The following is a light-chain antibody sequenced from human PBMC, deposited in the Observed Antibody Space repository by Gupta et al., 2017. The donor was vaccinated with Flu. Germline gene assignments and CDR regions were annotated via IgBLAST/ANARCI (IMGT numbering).Light chain of an antibody. CDR1: HSGGSD. CDR3: QKQCGEYT. J-gene: IGKJ2*01. Sequence: SLAPLSLAPGECASLSSRASHSGGSDLAVYQPNPGQEPRLHRYEASNRATRIPARFSGNGSGTKFTLTISSLEPCEFAVYDCQKQCGEYTFGQGTRLEIK. CDR2: EAS. V-gene: IGKV3-11*01.